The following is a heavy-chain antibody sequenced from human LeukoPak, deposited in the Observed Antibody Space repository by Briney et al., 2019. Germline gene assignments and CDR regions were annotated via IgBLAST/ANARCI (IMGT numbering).Heavy chain of an antibody. J-gene: IGHJ4*02. D-gene: IGHD3-10*01. V-gene: IGHV1-3*01. CDR1: GYTFTSYA. CDR2: INAGNGNT. CDR3: ARPRTLWFGELFLTY. Sequence: GASVKVSCKASGYTFTSYAMHWVRQAPGQRFEWMGWINAGNGNTKYSQKFQGRVTITRDTSASTAYMELSSLRSEDTAVYYCARPRTLWFGELFLTYWGQGTLVTVSS.